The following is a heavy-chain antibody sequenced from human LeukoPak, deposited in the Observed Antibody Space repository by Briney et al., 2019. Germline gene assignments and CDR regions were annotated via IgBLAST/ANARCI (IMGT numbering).Heavy chain of an antibody. J-gene: IGHJ4*02. CDR1: GFTFSSYG. V-gene: IGHV3-30*03. CDR2: ISYDGSNK. D-gene: IGHD3-16*02. CDR3: AADYVWGSYRLY. Sequence: PGGSLRLSCAASGFTFSSYGMHWVRQAPGKGLEWVGVISYDGSNKYYADSVKGRFTISRDNSKNTLYLQMNSLRAGDTAVYYCAADYVWGSYRLYWGQGTLVTVSS.